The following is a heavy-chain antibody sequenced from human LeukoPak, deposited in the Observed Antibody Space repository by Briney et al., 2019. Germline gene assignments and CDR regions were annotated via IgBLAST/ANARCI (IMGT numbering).Heavy chain of an antibody. Sequence: PGGSLRLSCAASGFMFSSYAMSWVRQAPGKGLEWVSAISGSGGSTYYADSLKGRFTISRDNSKNTLYLQMNSLRAEDTAVYYCAKEGGYCSGGSCSTVEYYYYGMDVWGKGTTVTVSS. D-gene: IGHD2-15*01. CDR2: ISGSGGST. J-gene: IGHJ6*04. V-gene: IGHV3-23*01. CDR3: AKEGGYCSGGSCSTVEYYYYGMDV. CDR1: GFMFSSYA.